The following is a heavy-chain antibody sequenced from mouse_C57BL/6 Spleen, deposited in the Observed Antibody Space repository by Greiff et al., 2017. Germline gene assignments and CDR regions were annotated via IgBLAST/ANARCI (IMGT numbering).Heavy chain of an antibody. Sequence: VQLQQPGAELVKPGASVKLSCKASGYTFTSYWMHWVKQRPGQGLEWIGMIHPNSGSTNYNEKFKSKATLTVDKSSSTAYMQLSSLTSEDSAVYYCARWGYGSSLLDYWGQGTTLTVSS. D-gene: IGHD1-1*01. CDR3: ARWGYGSSLLDY. CDR1: GYTFTSYW. V-gene: IGHV1-64*01. CDR2: IHPNSGST. J-gene: IGHJ2*01.